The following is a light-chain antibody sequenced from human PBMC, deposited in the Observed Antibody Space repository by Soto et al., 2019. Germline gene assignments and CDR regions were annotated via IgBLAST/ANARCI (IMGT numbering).Light chain of an antibody. V-gene: IGLV1-40*01. CDR1: SSNIGAGYD. J-gene: IGLJ1*01. Sequence: QSVLTQPPSVSGAPGQRVTISCTGSSSNIGAGYDVHWYQQLPGTAPKLLIYGNSNRPSGVPDRFSGSKSGTSASLAITGLQAGDEADYYSQSYDSSLGYVFGTGTKLTVL. CDR2: GNS. CDR3: QSYDSSLGYV.